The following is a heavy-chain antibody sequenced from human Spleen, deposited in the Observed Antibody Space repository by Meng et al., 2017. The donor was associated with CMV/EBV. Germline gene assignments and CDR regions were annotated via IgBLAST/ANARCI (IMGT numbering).Heavy chain of an antibody. J-gene: IGHJ5*02. Sequence: FSSYDISWVRQAPGQGLEWMGGIIPIFGTANYAQKFQGRVTITTDESTSTAYMELSSLRSEDTAVYYCARSYYYDSSGYYLYNWFDPWGQGTLVTVSS. D-gene: IGHD3-22*01. CDR2: IIPIFGTA. CDR3: ARSYYYDSSGYYLYNWFDP. V-gene: IGHV1-69*05. CDR1: FSSYD.